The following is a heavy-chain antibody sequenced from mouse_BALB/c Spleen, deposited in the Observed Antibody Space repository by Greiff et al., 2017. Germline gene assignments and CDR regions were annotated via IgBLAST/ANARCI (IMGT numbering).Heavy chain of an antibody. Sequence: VQGVESGAELVRPGSSVKISCKASGYAFSSYWMNWVKQRPGQGLEWIGQIYPGDGDTNYNGKFKGKATLTADKSSSTAYMQLSSLTSEDSAVYFCARSYGNYPWFAYWGQGTLVTVSA. CDR2: IYPGDGDT. J-gene: IGHJ3*01. CDR1: GYAFSSYW. CDR3: ARSYGNYPWFAY. V-gene: IGHV1-80*01. D-gene: IGHD2-10*02.